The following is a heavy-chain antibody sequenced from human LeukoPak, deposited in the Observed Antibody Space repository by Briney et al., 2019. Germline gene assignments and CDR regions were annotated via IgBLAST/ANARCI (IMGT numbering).Heavy chain of an antibody. CDR2: IYYSGST. CDR3: ARSPLRWFDY. J-gene: IGHJ4*02. CDR1: GGSISSYY. Sequence: PSETLSLTCTVSGGSISSYYWSWIRQPPGKGLECIGYIYYSGSTNYNPSFKSRVTISVDTSKNQFSLKLSSVTAADTAVYYCARSPLRWFDYLGQGTLVTVSS. V-gene: IGHV4-59*01. D-gene: IGHD4-23*01.